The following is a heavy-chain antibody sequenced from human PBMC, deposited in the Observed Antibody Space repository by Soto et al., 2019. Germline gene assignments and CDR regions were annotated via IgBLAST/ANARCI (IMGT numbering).Heavy chain of an antibody. D-gene: IGHD2-15*01. CDR1: GFTFGSYS. CDR3: ARLATLGYCSRGSCLNY. CDR2: IGSSSTPA. V-gene: IGHV3-48*02. J-gene: IGHJ4*02. Sequence: VGSLRLSCAASGFTFGSYSINWVRQAPGKGLEWVSYIGSSSTPAYYADSVKGRFTISRDNAKNSLYLQMNSLGDEDTAVYYCARLATLGYCSRGSCLNYWGQGTLVTV.